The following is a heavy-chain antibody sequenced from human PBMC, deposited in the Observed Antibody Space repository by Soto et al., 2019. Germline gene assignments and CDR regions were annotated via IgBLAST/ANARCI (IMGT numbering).Heavy chain of an antibody. D-gene: IGHD3-3*01. J-gene: IGHJ4*02. CDR3: ARDRWSVSYTGGVFFNY. Sequence: QVQLVQSGAEEKKPGASVKVSCKASGYTFTSYAMHWVRQAPGQRLEWMGWIHAGNDNTVYSQKFQGRVTITRDTSASTTYMELGSLTSEDTAVYYCARDRWSVSYTGGVFFNYWGQGTLVTVSS. CDR1: GYTFTSYA. V-gene: IGHV1-3*05. CDR2: IHAGNDNT.